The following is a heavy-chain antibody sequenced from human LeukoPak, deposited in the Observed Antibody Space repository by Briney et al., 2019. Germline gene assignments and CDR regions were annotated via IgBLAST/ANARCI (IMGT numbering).Heavy chain of an antibody. CDR3: ARAHYASSNIKVPFDV. V-gene: IGHV1-18*01. Sequence: ASVKVSCKASGYTFTSYGISWVRQAPGQGLEWMGWISAYNGNTNYAQKFQGRVTMTRDTATSTVYMELSSLRSDDTAVYYCARAHYASSNIKVPFDVWGKGTTVTVSS. CDR2: ISAYNGNT. CDR1: GYTFTSYG. J-gene: IGHJ6*04. D-gene: IGHD3-22*01.